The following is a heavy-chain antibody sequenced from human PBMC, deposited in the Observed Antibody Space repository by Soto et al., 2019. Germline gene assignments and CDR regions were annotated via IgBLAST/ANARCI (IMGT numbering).Heavy chain of an antibody. V-gene: IGHV1-18*04. CDR1: GYTFTSYG. CDR3: ARSGSRELAYYYYDMDV. CDR2: ISAYNGNT. Sequence: GPSVKVSCKASGYTFTSYGISWVRQAPGQGLEWMGWISAYNGNTNYAQKLQGRVTMTTDTSTSTAYMELRSLRSDDTAVYYCARSGSRELAYYYYDMDVWGQGTTVTVSS. J-gene: IGHJ6*02. D-gene: IGHD6-6*01.